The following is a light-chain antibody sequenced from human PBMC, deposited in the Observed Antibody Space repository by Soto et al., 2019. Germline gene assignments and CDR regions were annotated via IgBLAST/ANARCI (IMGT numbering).Light chain of an antibody. CDR2: EVN. CDR3: SSYRSGSTDV. CDR1: SSDVGGYNY. Sequence: QSALTQPASVSGSPGQSITISCTGTSSDVGGYNYVSWYQQHPGKAPKLMIYEVNYRPSGVSNRFSASKSGNTASLIISGLQAEDEADYFCSSYRSGSTDVFGTGTKVTVL. J-gene: IGLJ1*01. V-gene: IGLV2-14*01.